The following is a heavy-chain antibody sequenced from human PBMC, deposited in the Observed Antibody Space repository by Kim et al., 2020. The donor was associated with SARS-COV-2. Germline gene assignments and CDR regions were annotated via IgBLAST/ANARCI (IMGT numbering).Heavy chain of an antibody. D-gene: IGHD3-10*01. CDR2: IYPGDSDT. CDR1: GYSFTSYW. Sequence: GESLKISCKGSGYSFTSYWIGWVRQMPGKGLEWMGIIYPGDSDTRYSPSFQGQVTISADKSISTAYLQWSSLKASDTAMYYRARHGVYGSGSYHHIGDWGQGTLVTVSS. V-gene: IGHV5-51*01. J-gene: IGHJ4*02. CDR3: ARHGVYGSGSYHHIGD.